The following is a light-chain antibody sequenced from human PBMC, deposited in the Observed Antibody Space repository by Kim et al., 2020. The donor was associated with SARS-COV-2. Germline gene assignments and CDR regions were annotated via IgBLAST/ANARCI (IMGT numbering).Light chain of an antibody. V-gene: IGLV2-23*02. Sequence: GQSITISCTGTSSDVGTYNLVSWYQQHPGKAPKLMIYEVSKRPSGVSNRFSGSKSGNTASLTISGLQAEDEADYYCSSYVDSNTYVFATGTKVTVL. CDR2: EVS. CDR1: SSDVGTYNL. J-gene: IGLJ1*01. CDR3: SSYVDSNTYV.